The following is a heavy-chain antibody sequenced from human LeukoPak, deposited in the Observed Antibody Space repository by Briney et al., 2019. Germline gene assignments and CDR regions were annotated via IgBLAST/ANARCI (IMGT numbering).Heavy chain of an antibody. D-gene: IGHD2-2*01. J-gene: IGHJ3*02. Sequence: GGSLRLSCAASGFTFSSYAMSGVRQAPGKGLEGVSAISGSGGSTYYADSVKGRFTISRDNSKNTLYLQMNSLRAEDTAVYYCSRLGYCSSTSCYDGAFDIWGQGTMVTVSS. CDR3: SRLGYCSSTSCYDGAFDI. V-gene: IGHV3-23*01. CDR1: GFTFSSYA. CDR2: ISGSGGST.